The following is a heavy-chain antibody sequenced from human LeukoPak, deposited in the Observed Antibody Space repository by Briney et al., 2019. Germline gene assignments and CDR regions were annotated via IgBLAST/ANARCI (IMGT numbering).Heavy chain of an antibody. CDR2: IKQDGSEK. CDR1: GFTFSSYW. CDR3: ARERVVVPTPNYYYYYGMDV. Sequence: GGSLRLSCAASGFTFSSYWMSWVRQAPGKGLEWVANIKQDGSEKYYVDSVKGRFTISRDNAKNSLYLQMNSLRAEDTAVYYCARERVVVPTPNYYYYYGMDVWGQGTTVTVSS. D-gene: IGHD2-2*01. J-gene: IGHJ6*02. V-gene: IGHV3-7*01.